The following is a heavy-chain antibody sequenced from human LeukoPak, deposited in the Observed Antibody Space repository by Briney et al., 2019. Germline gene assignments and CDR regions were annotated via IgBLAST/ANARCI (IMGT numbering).Heavy chain of an antibody. Sequence: HPGGSLRLSCAASGFTFSSYGMHWVRQAPGKGLEWVAFIRYDGSNKYYADSVKGRFTISRDNSKNTLYLQMNSLRAEDTAVYYCAKEKTLSQQLVAFDIWGQGTMVSVSS. D-gene: IGHD6-13*01. CDR1: GFTFSSYG. V-gene: IGHV3-30*02. J-gene: IGHJ3*02. CDR2: IRYDGSNK. CDR3: AKEKTLSQQLVAFDI.